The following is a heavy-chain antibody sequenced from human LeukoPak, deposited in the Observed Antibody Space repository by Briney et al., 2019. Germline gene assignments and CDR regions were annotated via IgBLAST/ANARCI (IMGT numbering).Heavy chain of an antibody. CDR3: ARHPRGYCSSTSCSPFDY. J-gene: IGHJ4*02. Sequence: SETLSLTCTVSGGSISSGGYYWSWIRQHPGKGLEWIGYIYYSGSTYYNPSLKSRVAISVDTSKNQFSLKLSSVTAADTAVYYCARHPRGYCSSTSCSPFDYWGQGTLVTVSS. D-gene: IGHD2-2*01. CDR1: GGSISSGGYY. CDR2: IYYSGST. V-gene: IGHV4-39*01.